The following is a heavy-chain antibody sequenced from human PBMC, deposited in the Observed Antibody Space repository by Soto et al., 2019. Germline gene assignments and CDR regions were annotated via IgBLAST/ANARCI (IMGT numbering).Heavy chain of an antibody. V-gene: IGHV1-69*17. CDR2: IIPIIGVT. CDR1: GDTFNSYV. Sequence: QVQLVQSGAEVKRPGSSVKVSCESSGDTFNSYVISWVRQAPGQGLEWMGGIIPIIGVTHYAQKFQGRVTISALSSTDTAYLQLPNLGVEGKALYYCARESIGARGADVWGQGTVV. D-gene: IGHD2-21*01. J-gene: IGHJ4*02. CDR3: ARESIGARGADV.